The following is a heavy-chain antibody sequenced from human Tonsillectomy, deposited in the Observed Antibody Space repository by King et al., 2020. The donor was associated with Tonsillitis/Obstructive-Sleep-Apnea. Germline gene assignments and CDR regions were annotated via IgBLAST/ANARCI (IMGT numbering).Heavy chain of an antibody. CDR2: IYPGDSDM. CDR3: ARPRAYCSSTSCYAILDY. D-gene: IGHD2-2*01. V-gene: IGHV5-51*01. CDR1: GYPFTSFW. Sequence: QLVQSGAEVKKPGESLKISCQGSGYPFTSFWIGWVRQMPGKGLEWMGIIYPGDSDMRYSPSFQGQVIISADKSISTAYLQWSSLKASDTAMYYCARPRAYCSSTSCYAILDYWGQGTLVTVSS. J-gene: IGHJ4*02.